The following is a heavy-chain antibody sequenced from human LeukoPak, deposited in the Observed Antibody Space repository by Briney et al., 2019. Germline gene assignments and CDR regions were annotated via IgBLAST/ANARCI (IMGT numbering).Heavy chain of an antibody. CDR3: ARDRGGSGSYYPNWFDP. V-gene: IGHV1-46*01. CDR1: GYTFTSYY. Sequence: ASVKVSCKASGYTFTSYYMHWVRQAPGQGLEWMGIINPSGGSTSYAQKFQGRVTMTRDMSTSTVYMELSRLRSDDTAVYYCARDRGGSGSYYPNWFDPWGQGTLVTVSS. J-gene: IGHJ5*02. D-gene: IGHD3-10*01. CDR2: INPSGGST.